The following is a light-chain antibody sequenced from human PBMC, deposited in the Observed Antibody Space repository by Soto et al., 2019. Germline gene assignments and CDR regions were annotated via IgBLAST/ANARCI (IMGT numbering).Light chain of an antibody. J-gene: IGLJ1*01. CDR3: GADHGSGSNFVYV. CDR2: VGTGGIVG. Sequence: QSVLTQPPSASASLGASVTLTCTLSSGYSNYKVDWYQQRPGKGPRFEMRVGTGGIVGSKGDGIPDRFSVLGSGLNRYLTIKNSQEEDESDYLCGADHGSGSNFVYVFGTGTKVTVL. V-gene: IGLV9-49*01. CDR1: SGYSNYK.